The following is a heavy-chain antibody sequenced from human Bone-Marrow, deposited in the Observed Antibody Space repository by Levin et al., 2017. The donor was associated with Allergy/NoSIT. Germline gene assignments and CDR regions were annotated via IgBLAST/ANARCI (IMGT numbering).Heavy chain of an antibody. D-gene: IGHD3-10*01. CDR3: ARYGSGSHFLHEYYFDY. J-gene: IGHJ4*02. CDR2: ISYDGRNE. Sequence: PGGSLRLSCAASGFTFSTYGTHWVRQAPGKGLEWVAVISYDGRNEYYADSVKGRFTISRDNSKNTLYLQMNSLRAEDTAVYYCARYGSGSHFLHEYYFDYWGQGTLVTVSS. V-gene: IGHV3-30*03. CDR1: GFTFSTYG.